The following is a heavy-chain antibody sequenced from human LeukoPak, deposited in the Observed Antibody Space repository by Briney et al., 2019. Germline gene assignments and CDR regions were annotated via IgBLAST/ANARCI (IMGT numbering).Heavy chain of an antibody. J-gene: IGHJ3*02. D-gene: IGHD4-23*01. CDR3: TRGYGGKGGAFGI. Sequence: GSLRLSCAASGFTLSSYWMYWVRQAPGKGLVWVSRINGDGSSTSYADSVKGRFTISRDNAKNTLDLQMNNLRAEDTAVYYCTRGYGGKGGAFGIWGQGTMVTVSS. CDR2: INGDGSST. V-gene: IGHV3-74*01. CDR1: GFTLSSYW.